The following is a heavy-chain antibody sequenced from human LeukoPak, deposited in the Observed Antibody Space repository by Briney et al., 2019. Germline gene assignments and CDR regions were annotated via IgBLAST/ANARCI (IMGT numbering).Heavy chain of an antibody. D-gene: IGHD2-21*02. CDR2: VYYSGGT. J-gene: IGHJ6*02. CDR1: GGSIRIYY. V-gene: IGHV4-59*08. CDR3: ARLTVKYCGGDCYPYYYYYYGMDV. Sequence: SETLALTCSVSGGSIRIYYWSWIRPPPGKGREWVGYVYYSGGTNYNPALKSRVTISIDTSKNQFSLKLSSVTAADTAVYYCARLTVKYCGGDCYPYYYYYYGMDVWGQGTTVTVSS.